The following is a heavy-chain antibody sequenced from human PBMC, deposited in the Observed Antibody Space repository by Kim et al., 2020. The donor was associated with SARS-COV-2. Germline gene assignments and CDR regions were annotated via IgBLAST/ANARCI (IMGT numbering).Heavy chain of an antibody. CDR2: STT. V-gene: IGHV3-74*01. D-gene: IGHD3-16*01. J-gene: IGHJ4*02. CDR3: SKDTFSPEDY. Sequence: STTNHADSVKGRFTISRDSAKNTLLLQMNSLKVEDTAVYYCSKDTFSPEDYWGQGILVTVSS.